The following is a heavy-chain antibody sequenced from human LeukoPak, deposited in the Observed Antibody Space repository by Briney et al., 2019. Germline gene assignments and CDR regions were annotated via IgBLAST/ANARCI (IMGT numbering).Heavy chain of an antibody. CDR1: GFTFSTYS. J-gene: IGHJ3*02. CDR3: ARGRSITILRGVAISDGFDI. V-gene: IGHV3-21*06. D-gene: IGHD3-10*01. Sequence: PGGSLRLSCAASGFTFSTYSMNWVHQAPGKGLEWVSSIATSRDYIYYAGSLKGRFTISRDNAKSSLYLHMNSLRPDDTAVYYCARGRSITILRGVAISDGFDIWGQGTKVTVS. CDR2: IATSRDYI.